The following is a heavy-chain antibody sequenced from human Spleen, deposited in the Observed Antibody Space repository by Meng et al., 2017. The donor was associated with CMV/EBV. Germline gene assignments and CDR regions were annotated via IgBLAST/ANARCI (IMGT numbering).Heavy chain of an antibody. V-gene: IGHV1-18*01. CDR3: ARDAGTIAVSGIGDY. D-gene: IGHD6-19*01. CDR2: ISAYNGDT. CDR1: GYIFTKYG. J-gene: IGHJ4*02. Sequence: ASVKVSCKASGYIFTKYGVNWMRQAPGQGPEWMGWISAYNGDTMYAPKVQGRVTMTTDTSTSTAYMELRGLRSDDTAVYYCARDAGTIAVSGIGDYWGRGTLVTVSS.